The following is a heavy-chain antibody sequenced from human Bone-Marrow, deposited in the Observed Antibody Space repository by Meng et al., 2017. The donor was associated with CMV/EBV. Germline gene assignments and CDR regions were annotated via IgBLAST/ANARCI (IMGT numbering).Heavy chain of an antibody. J-gene: IGHJ6*02. CDR3: ARGWGYCSSTSCYTNYYYYGMDV. CDR2: ISSRGSTI. Sequence: GGSLRLSCAAAGFTFSDYYMSWIRQAPGKGLEWVSYISSRGSTIYYADSVKGRFTISRDNAKNSLYLQMNSLRAEDTAVYYCARGWGYCSSTSCYTNYYYYGMDVWGQGTTDTVSS. CDR1: GFTFSDYY. V-gene: IGHV3-11*04. D-gene: IGHD2-2*01.